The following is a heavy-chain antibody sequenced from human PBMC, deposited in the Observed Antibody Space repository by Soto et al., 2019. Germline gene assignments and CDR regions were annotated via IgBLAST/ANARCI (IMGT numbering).Heavy chain of an antibody. Sequence: LETLSLTCAVSSGSISSSNWWSWVRQPPGKGLEWIGEIYHSGSTNYNPSLKSRVTISVDKSKNQFSLKLSSVTAADTAVYYCATSGYQLLDYFDYWGQGTLVTVSS. CDR2: IYHSGST. J-gene: IGHJ4*02. CDR1: SGSISSSNW. CDR3: ATSGYQLLDYFDY. V-gene: IGHV4-4*02. D-gene: IGHD2-2*01.